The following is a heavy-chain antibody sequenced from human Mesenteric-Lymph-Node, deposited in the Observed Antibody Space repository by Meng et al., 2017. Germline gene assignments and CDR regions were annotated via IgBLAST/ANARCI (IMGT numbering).Heavy chain of an antibody. D-gene: IGHD6-19*01. CDR1: GFTFSSYW. V-gene: IGHV3-9*01. CDR3: AGQGIAVPRGIDY. CDR2: ISWNSGSI. J-gene: IGHJ4*02. Sequence: GGSLRLSCAASGFTFSSYWMHWVRQAPGKGLEWVSGISWNSGSIGYADSVKGRFTISRDNAKNSLYLQMNSLRAEDTALYYCAGQGIAVPRGIDYWGQGTLVTVSS.